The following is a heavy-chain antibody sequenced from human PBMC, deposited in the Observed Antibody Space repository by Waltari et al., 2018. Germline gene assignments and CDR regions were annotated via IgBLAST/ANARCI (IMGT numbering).Heavy chain of an antibody. CDR2: IYDSETI. CDR1: GYSISSNYF. V-gene: IGHV4-38-2*01. Sequence: QVQLQESGPGLVKPSETLSLTCAVSGYSISSNYFWGWVRQPPGKGLEWIGHIYDSETIFYIPSLKSRVTISLDTSKNHFSLKLSSLTAADTAVYFCARGLSKVADYWGQGILVTVSS. CDR3: ARGLSKVADY. D-gene: IGHD1-26*01. J-gene: IGHJ4*02.